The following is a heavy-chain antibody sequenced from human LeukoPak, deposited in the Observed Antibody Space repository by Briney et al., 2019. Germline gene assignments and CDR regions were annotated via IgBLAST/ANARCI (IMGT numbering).Heavy chain of an antibody. CDR1: GDSITSYY. CDR2: INHSGST. Sequence: SETLSLTCTVSGDSITSYYWSWIRQPPGKGLEWIGEINHSGSTNYNPSLKSRVTISVDTSKNQFSLKLSSVTATDTAVYYCARGKAYYYDSSGPFDYWGQGTLVTVSS. CDR3: ARGKAYYYDSSGPFDY. V-gene: IGHV4-34*01. J-gene: IGHJ4*02. D-gene: IGHD3-22*01.